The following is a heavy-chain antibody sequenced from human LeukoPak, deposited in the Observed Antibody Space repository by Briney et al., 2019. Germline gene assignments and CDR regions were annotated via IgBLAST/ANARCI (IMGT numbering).Heavy chain of an antibody. CDR3: AREAVTMIVVAGGGAFDI. CDR1: GGTFSSYA. Sequence: SVKVSCKASGGTFSSYAISWVRQAPGQGLEWMGGIIPIFGTANYAQKFQGRVTITADKSTSTAYMELSSLRSEDTAVYYCAREAVTMIVVAGGGAFDIWGQGTMVTVSS. D-gene: IGHD3-22*01. J-gene: IGHJ3*02. V-gene: IGHV1-69*06. CDR2: IIPIFGTA.